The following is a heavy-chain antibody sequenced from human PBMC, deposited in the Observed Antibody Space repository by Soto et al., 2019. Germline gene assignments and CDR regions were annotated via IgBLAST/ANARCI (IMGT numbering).Heavy chain of an antibody. D-gene: IGHD6-6*01. Sequence: PSESLSLTCTVSGGSISSYYWSWIRQPPGKGLEWIAHIYYSGSTNYSPSLKSRVTISVETSKNQFFPKLSSVTAADTAVYYCARSPIAARPHFDYWSQGTLVTVSS. J-gene: IGHJ4*02. CDR1: GGSISSYY. V-gene: IGHV4-59*01. CDR3: ARSPIAARPHFDY. CDR2: IYYSGST.